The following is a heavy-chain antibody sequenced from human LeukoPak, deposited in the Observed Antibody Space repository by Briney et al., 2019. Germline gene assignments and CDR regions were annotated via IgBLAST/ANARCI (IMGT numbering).Heavy chain of an antibody. CDR3: ARHYSNYDDAMDV. CDR2: IYPGDSDT. D-gene: IGHD3-16*01. V-gene: IGHV5-51*01. J-gene: IGHJ6*02. CDR1: GYSFTSYW. Sequence: GESLKISCKGSGYSFTSYWIGWVRQMPGKGLEWMGIIYPGDSDTRYSPSFQGQVTISADKSISTAYLQWSSLKASDTAIYYCARHYSNYDDAMDVWGQGTTVTVSS.